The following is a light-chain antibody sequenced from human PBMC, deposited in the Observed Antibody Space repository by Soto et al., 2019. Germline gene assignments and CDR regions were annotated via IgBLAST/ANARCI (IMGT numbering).Light chain of an antibody. CDR3: QQYGSSPLT. Sequence: EIVLTQSPVTLSLSPGDRATLSCRPSQSVSSFLAWYQQKPGQPPRLLIYGAFSRPTGIPQRFSGGGSGTEFTLTISRLESEDFAVYYCQQYGSSPLTFGGGTKVDIK. V-gene: IGKV3-20*01. CDR1: QSVSSF. J-gene: IGKJ4*01. CDR2: GAF.